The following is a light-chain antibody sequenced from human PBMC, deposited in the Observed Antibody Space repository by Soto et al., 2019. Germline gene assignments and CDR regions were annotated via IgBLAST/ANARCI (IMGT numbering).Light chain of an antibody. J-gene: IGKJ1*01. V-gene: IGKV3-15*01. Sequence: IVMTQSPATLSVSPGERATLSCRASQSVSSNLAWYQQKPGQAPRLLIYGASTRATGFPARFSGSGSGTEFTPTISSLQSEDFAVYYCQQYNNWPVTFGQGTKVEIK. CDR1: QSVSSN. CDR2: GAS. CDR3: QQYNNWPVT.